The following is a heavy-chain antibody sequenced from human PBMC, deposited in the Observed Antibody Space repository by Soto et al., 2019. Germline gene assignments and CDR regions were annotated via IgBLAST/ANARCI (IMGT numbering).Heavy chain of an antibody. Sequence: QVQLVQSGAEVKKPGASVKVSCKASGYTFTSYAMHWVRPAPGQRLEWMGWITAGNDNTKYSQKFQGRVTITRDTSASTAYMELSSLRSEDTAVYYCARDLPYYGSGSYYKNDAFAIWGQGTMVTVSS. D-gene: IGHD3-10*01. CDR1: GYTFTSYA. CDR3: ARDLPYYGSGSYYKNDAFAI. CDR2: ITAGNDNT. V-gene: IGHV1-3*01. J-gene: IGHJ3*02.